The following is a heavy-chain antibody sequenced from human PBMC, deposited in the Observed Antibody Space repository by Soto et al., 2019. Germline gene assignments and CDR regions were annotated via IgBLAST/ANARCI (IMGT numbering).Heavy chain of an antibody. CDR1: GVSITSPNR. V-gene: IGHV4-4*02. Sequence: NPSETLSLTCAVSGVSITSPNRWSWLRRSPGKGLEWIGEIYHSGNTNYNPSLGTPVTISIDRSKNHFSLQLTSVTAADTAMYYCARVMGVASGGPLDFWGQGTLVTVSS. D-gene: IGHD2-15*01. J-gene: IGHJ4*02. CDR2: IYHSGNT. CDR3: ARVMGVASGGPLDF.